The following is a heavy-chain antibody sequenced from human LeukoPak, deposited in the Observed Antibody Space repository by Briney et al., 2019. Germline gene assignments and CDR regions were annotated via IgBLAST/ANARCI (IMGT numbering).Heavy chain of an antibody. CDR3: ARAGYDY. Sequence: GGSLRLSCAASAVPFTASWMHWVRQAPGKGLAWVSHISSDGSVIVYADSVKGRFTISRDNAKNTLYLQMNSLRVDDTAVYYCARAGYDYWGQGTLVTVSS. J-gene: IGHJ4*02. D-gene: IGHD5-12*01. CDR1: AVPFTASW. V-gene: IGHV3-74*01. CDR2: ISSDGSVI.